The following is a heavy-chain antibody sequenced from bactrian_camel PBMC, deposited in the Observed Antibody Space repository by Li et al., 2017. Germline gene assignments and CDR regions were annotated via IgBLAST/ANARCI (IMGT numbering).Heavy chain of an antibody. D-gene: IGHD1*01. CDR1: YLTGDDYC. CDR2: LDSDGST. Sequence: HVQLVESGGGSVQAGGSLSLSCVASYLTGDDYCMGWFRQRPGLEREGVAALDSDGSTTYAEAVKGRFTISRGNAKKTLYLEMNSLKPEDTAKYYCAADPRRSYCSDGSMTGEWLFLGQGTQVTVS. V-gene: IGHV3S55*01. J-gene: IGHJ4*01.